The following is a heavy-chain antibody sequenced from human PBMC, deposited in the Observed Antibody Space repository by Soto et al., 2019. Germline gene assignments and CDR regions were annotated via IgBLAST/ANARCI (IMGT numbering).Heavy chain of an antibody. CDR1: GGTFSTSS. J-gene: IGHJ4*02. CDR2: IIPIFTRT. V-gene: IGHV1-69*13. CDR3: ARHVVRSNAGDS. D-gene: IGHD2-15*01. Sequence: ASVKVSCKASGGTFSTSSFVWVRQGPGQGLEWMGGIIPIFTRTNFAQKFQGRVTFSADESTRTTYMELRSLTSEDTAIYYCARHVVRSNAGDSWGQGTLVTVSS.